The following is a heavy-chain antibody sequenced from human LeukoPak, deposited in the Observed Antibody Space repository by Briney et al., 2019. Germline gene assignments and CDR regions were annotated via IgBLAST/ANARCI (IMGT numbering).Heavy chain of an antibody. CDR2: ISGSRGTI. Sequence: GGSLRLSCAASGFTFSSYSMNWVRQAPGKGLEWVSYISGSRGTIYYADSVKGRFTISRDNAKNSLYLQMNSLRGEDTAVYYCARRSEFGVLYYMDVWGKGTTVTVSS. CDR1: GFTFSSYS. V-gene: IGHV3-48*01. D-gene: IGHD3-16*01. J-gene: IGHJ6*03. CDR3: ARRSEFGVLYYMDV.